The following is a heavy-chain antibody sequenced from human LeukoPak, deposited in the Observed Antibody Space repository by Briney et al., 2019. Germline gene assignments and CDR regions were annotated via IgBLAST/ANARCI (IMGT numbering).Heavy chain of an antibody. Sequence: GGSLRLSCAASGFTFSSYAMHWVRQAPGKGLEWVAVISYDGSNKYYADSVKGRFTISRDNSKNTLYLQMNSLRAEDTALYYCAREGSTGTTSYYYYYMDVWGKGTTVTVSS. CDR2: ISYDGSNK. V-gene: IGHV3-30*04. D-gene: IGHD1-7*01. CDR1: GFTFSSYA. CDR3: AREGSTGTTSYYYYYMDV. J-gene: IGHJ6*03.